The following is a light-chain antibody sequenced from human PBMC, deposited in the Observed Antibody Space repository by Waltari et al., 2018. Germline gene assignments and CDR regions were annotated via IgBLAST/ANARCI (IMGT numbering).Light chain of an antibody. CDR3: QQYYSTPQT. CDR2: WAS. Sequence: DIVMNQSPDSLAVCLSERATINRKSSQSVLYSSNNKNYLAWYQQKPGQPPKLLIYWASTRESGVPDRFSGSGSGTDFTLTISSLQAEDVAVYYCQQYYSTPQTFGQGTKVEIK. V-gene: IGKV4-1*01. CDR1: QSVLYSSNNKNY. J-gene: IGKJ1*01.